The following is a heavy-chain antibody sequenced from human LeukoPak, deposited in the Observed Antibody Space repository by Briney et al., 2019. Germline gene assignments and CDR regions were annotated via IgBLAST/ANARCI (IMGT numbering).Heavy chain of an antibody. J-gene: IGHJ4*02. CDR2: ISGSGGST. D-gene: IGHD4-17*01. Sequence: PGASLRLSCAASGFTFSSYAMSWVRQAPGKGLEWVSAISGSGGSTYYADSVKGRFTISRDNSKNTLYLQMNNLRAEDTAVYYCAKDWNLRSKNGYYFDYWGQGTLVTVSS. CDR1: GFTFSSYA. V-gene: IGHV3-23*01. CDR3: AKDWNLRSKNGYYFDY.